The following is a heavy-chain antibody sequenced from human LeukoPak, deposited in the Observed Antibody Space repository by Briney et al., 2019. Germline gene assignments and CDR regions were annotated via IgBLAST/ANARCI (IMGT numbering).Heavy chain of an antibody. Sequence: ASVTVSCKASGYTFTDYYMHWVRQAPGQGLEWMGWINPSSGGTNYAQKFQGRVTVTRDTSISTAYMDLSRLRSDDTAVYYCARAGVWDYSDSSGYHNAAFDIWGQGTMVTVSS. D-gene: IGHD3-22*01. CDR2: INPSSGGT. V-gene: IGHV1-2*02. CDR1: GYTFTDYY. CDR3: ARAGVWDYSDSSGYHNAAFDI. J-gene: IGHJ3*02.